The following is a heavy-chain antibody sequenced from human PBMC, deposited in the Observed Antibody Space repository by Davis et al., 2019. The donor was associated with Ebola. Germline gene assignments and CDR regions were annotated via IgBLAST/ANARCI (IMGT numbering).Heavy chain of an antibody. CDR1: GFTLSDYY. CDR2: ISKTGYTI. D-gene: IGHD2/OR15-2a*01. CDR3: ATVGGYYFDYFDF. V-gene: IGHV3-11*01. Sequence: GGSLRLSCAASGFTLSDYYMSWIRQAPGKGLEWVSYISKTGYTIDYADSVKGRFTISRDSARNSLYLQMNSLTAEDTAVYFCATVGGYYFDYFDFWGQGALVTVSS. J-gene: IGHJ4*02.